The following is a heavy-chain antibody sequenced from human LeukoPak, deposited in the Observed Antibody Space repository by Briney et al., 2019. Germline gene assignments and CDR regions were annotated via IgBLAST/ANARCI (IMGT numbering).Heavy chain of an antibody. CDR1: GFTISGHW. D-gene: IGHD2-21*02. V-gene: IGHV3-7*03. CDR2: IKQDGSVK. J-gene: IGHJ4*02. Sequence: GGSLRLSCAASGFTISGHWMSWVRQAPGKGLEWLANIKQDGSVKNYVDSVKGRFTISRDNAENSLYLQMHSLRAEDTAVHYCARLSSRDPLHYWGQGTLVTVSS. CDR3: ARLSSRDPLHY.